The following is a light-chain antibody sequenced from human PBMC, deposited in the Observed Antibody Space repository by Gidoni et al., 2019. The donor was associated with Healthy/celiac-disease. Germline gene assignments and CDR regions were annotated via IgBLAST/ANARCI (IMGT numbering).Light chain of an antibody. J-gene: IGKJ3*01. CDR1: QDISNY. CDR3: QQYDNQWFT. CDR2: DAS. Sequence: DIQMTQSPSSLSASVGDRVTITCQASQDISNYLNWYQQKPGKAPKLLIYDASNLETGVPSRFSGSGSGTDFTFTISSLQHEDIATYYCQQYDNQWFTFGPGTKVDIK. V-gene: IGKV1-33*01.